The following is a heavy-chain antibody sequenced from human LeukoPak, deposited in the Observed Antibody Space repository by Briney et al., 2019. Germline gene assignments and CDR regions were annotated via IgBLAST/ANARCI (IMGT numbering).Heavy chain of an antibody. D-gene: IGHD3-10*01. J-gene: IGHJ6*04. Sequence: SGGSLRLSCAASGFTFSRYEMHWVRQAPGKGLEWVSYISSSSSTIYYADSVKGRFTISRDNAKNSLYLQMNSLRAEDTAVYYCARVEILLWFGDVWGKGTTVTISS. CDR3: ARVEILLWFGDV. CDR1: GFTFSRYE. CDR2: ISSSSSTI. V-gene: IGHV3-48*01.